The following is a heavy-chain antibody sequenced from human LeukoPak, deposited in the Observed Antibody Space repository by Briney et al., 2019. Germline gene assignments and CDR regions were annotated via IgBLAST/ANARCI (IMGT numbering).Heavy chain of an antibody. CDR3: ARVGYTYGYFDY. J-gene: IGHJ4*02. D-gene: IGHD5-18*01. V-gene: IGHV3-48*01. Sequence: TGGSLRLSCAASEFTFSTYSMNWVRQAPGKGLEWVSYISSTGRTIFYADSVEGRFTITRDNAKNSVYLQMNRLRAEDTAVYYCARVGYTYGYFDYWGQGALVTVSS. CDR1: EFTFSTYS. CDR2: ISSTGRTI.